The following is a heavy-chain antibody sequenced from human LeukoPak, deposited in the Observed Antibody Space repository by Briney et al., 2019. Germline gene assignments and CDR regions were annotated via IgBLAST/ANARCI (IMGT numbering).Heavy chain of an antibody. CDR3: AREGYSGSYGDY. D-gene: IGHD1-26*01. V-gene: IGHV3-30-3*01. J-gene: IGHJ4*02. CDR2: ISYDGSNK. Sequence: GGSLRLSCAASGFTFSSYAMHWVRQAPGKGLEWVAVISYDGSNKYYADSVKGRFTISRDNSKNTLYLQMNSLRAEDTAVYYCAREGYSGSYGDYWGQGTLVAVSS. CDR1: GFTFSSYA.